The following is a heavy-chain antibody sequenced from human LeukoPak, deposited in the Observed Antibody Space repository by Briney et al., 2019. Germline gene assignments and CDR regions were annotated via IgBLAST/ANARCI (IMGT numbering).Heavy chain of an antibody. CDR1: GFTFSSYG. CDR2: IRYDGSNK. D-gene: IGHD3-16*02. Sequence: GGSLRLSCAVSGFTFSSYGMHWVRQAPGKGLEWVAFIRYDGSNKYYADSVKGRFTISRDNSKNTLYLQMNSLRAEDTAVYYCAKESFGGVIVILFDYWGQGTLVTVSS. CDR3: AKESFGGVIVILFDY. J-gene: IGHJ4*02. V-gene: IGHV3-30*02.